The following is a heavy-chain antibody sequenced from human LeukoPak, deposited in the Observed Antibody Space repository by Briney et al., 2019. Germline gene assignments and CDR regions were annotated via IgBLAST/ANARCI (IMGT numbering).Heavy chain of an antibody. Sequence: PGRSLRLSCAASGLTFSSYGMHWVRQAPGKGLEWVAVISYDGSNKYYADSVKGRFTISRDNCKNTLYLQMNSLRAEDTAVYYCAKGPLPYSGSYLDYWGQGTLVTVSS. CDR3: AKGPLPYSGSYLDY. CDR2: ISYDGSNK. J-gene: IGHJ4*02. V-gene: IGHV3-30*18. D-gene: IGHD1-26*01. CDR1: GLTFSSYG.